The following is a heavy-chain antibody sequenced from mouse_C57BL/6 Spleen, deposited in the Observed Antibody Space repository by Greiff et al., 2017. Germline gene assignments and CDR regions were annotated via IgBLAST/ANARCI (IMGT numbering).Heavy chain of an antibody. D-gene: IGHD2-3*01. J-gene: IGHJ2*01. CDR3: ARDDGYYGFGY. CDR1: GYSITSGYY. V-gene: IGHV3-6*01. CDR2: ISYDGSN. Sequence: EVQRVESGPGLVKPSQSLSLTCSVTGYSITSGYYWNWIRQFPGNKLEWMGYISYDGSNNYNPSLKNRISITRDTSKNQFFLKLNSVTTEDTATYYGARDDGYYGFGYWGQGTTLTVSS.